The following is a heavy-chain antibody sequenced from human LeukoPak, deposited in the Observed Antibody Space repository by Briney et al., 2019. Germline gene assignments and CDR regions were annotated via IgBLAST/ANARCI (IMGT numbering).Heavy chain of an antibody. CDR3: ARSAGSANLVY. V-gene: IGHV1-2*02. Sequence: ASVTVSCKASGYTFTAYNMHWVRQAPGQGLEWMAWINPNSGDTNYAQKVQDRVTVTRDTPISTAYMELSRLSSDDTAVYFCARSAGSANLVYWGQGTLVTVSS. D-gene: IGHD2-15*01. CDR1: GYTFTAYN. J-gene: IGHJ4*02. CDR2: INPNSGDT.